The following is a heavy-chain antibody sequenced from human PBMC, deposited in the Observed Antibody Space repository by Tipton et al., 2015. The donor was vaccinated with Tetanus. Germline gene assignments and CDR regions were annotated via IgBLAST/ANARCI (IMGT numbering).Heavy chain of an antibody. Sequence: SLRLSCAASGFTFSSFSMTWVRQAPGKGLEWVSVISTSGVITHYAESVEGRFTISRDNSRNTLFLQMNSLRAEDTAVYYCARYCTSTDCYTGVRYGMDVWGQGTTATVS. V-gene: IGHV3-23*01. D-gene: IGHD2-2*02. CDR3: ARYCTSTDCYTGVRYGMDV. CDR2: ISTSGVIT. J-gene: IGHJ6*02. CDR1: GFTFSSFS.